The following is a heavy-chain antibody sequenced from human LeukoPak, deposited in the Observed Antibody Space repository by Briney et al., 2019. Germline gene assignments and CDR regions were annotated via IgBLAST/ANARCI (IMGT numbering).Heavy chain of an antibody. J-gene: IGHJ3*02. D-gene: IGHD1-26*01. Sequence: GRSLRLSCAASGFTFSSYAMHWVRQAPGKGLEWVAFIRYDGSNKYHADSVKGRFTISRDNSKNTLYLQMNSLRAEDTAVYYCANLRIVGATDAFDIWGQGTMVTVSS. CDR2: IRYDGSNK. CDR3: ANLRIVGATDAFDI. CDR1: GFTFSSYA. V-gene: IGHV3-30*04.